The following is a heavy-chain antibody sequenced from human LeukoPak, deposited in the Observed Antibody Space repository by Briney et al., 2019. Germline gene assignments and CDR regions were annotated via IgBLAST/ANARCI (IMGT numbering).Heavy chain of an antibody. Sequence: PGGSLRLSCVASGFTFSSYSMNWVRQAPGKGLEWVSYISRSSGTIYYTDSVKGRFTISRDNAKNSLSLQMNSLRAEDTAVYYCARESSFDYWGQGTQVTVSS. V-gene: IGHV3-48*01. J-gene: IGHJ4*02. D-gene: IGHD3-16*02. CDR1: GFTFSSYS. CDR3: ARESSFDY. CDR2: ISRSSGTI.